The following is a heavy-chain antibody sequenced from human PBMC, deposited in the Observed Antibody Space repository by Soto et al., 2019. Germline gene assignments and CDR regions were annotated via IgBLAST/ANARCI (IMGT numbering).Heavy chain of an antibody. CDR3: ARGDYDFWSGYSIHWFDP. D-gene: IGHD3-3*01. J-gene: IGHJ5*02. CDR1: GGSFSGYY. Sequence: ETLSLPCAVYGGSFSGYYWGWIRQPPGKGLEWIGEINHSGSTNYNPSLKSRVTISVDTSKNQFSLKLSSVTAADTAVYYCARGDYDFWSGYSIHWFDPWGQGTLVTVSS. CDR2: INHSGST. V-gene: IGHV4-34*01.